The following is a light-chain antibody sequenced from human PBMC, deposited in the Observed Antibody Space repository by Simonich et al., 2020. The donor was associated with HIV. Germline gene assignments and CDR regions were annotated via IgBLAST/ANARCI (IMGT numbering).Light chain of an antibody. V-gene: IGLV3-1*01. CDR2: RDS. Sequence: SYELTQPPSVSVSPGQTASITCSGDNLGDKYACWYQQKPGQSPVLVIYRDSKRPSGIPERFSGSNSGNTATLTISGTQAMDEADYYCQAWDSSTWVFGGGTKLTVL. J-gene: IGLJ3*02. CDR3: QAWDSSTWV. CDR1: NLGDKY.